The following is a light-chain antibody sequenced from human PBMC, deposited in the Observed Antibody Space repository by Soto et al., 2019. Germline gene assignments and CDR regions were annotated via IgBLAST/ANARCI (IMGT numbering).Light chain of an antibody. V-gene: IGLV8-61*01. Sequence: QAVVTQEPSISVSPGGTVTLTCGLTSGSVSITSYPSWFQQTPGQAPRTLIYNTNTRSSGVSDRFSGSILGGKAALTITGAQAADESDYYCALYLGGGITVFGGGTQLTVL. CDR1: SGSVSITSY. J-gene: IGLJ3*02. CDR2: NTN. CDR3: ALYLGGGITV.